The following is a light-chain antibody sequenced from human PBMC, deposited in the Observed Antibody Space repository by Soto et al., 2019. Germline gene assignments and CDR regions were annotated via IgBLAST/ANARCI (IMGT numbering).Light chain of an antibody. CDR3: QQYGSSPRT. V-gene: IGKV3-20*01. J-gene: IGKJ2*01. CDR1: QSVSSNY. Sequence: EIVLTQSPGTLSLSPGEGATLSCRANQSVSSNYLAWYQQKPGQAPRLLICGASSRASGIPDRFSGSGSGTDFTLTINRLEPEDVAVYYCQQYGSSPRTFGQGTKLEIK. CDR2: GAS.